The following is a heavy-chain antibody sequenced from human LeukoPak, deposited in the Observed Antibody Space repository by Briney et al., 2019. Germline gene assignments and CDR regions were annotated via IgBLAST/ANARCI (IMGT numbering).Heavy chain of an antibody. V-gene: IGHV4-61*01. CDR1: GGSVSSGSYY. CDR3: ARDRVRGSSNPYFDY. Sequence: SETLSLTCTVSGGSVSSGSYYWSWIRQPPGKGLEWIGYIYYSGSTNYNPSLRSRVTISIDTSKNQFSLKLSSVTAADTAVYYCARDRVRGSSNPYFDYWGQGTLVTVSS. J-gene: IGHJ4*02. D-gene: IGHD1-26*01. CDR2: IYYSGST.